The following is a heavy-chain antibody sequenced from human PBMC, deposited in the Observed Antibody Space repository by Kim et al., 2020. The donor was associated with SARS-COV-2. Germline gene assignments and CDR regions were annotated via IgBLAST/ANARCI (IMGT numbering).Heavy chain of an antibody. Sequence: TNHAQKFQGRVTMTRDTSISTAYMELSRLRSDDTAVYYCARWAHRDYFDYWGQGTLVTVSS. CDR3: ARWAHRDYFDY. V-gene: IGHV1-2*02. J-gene: IGHJ4*02. CDR2: T.